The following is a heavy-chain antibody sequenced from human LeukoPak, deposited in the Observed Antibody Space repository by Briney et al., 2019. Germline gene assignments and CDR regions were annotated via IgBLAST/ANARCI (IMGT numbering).Heavy chain of an antibody. CDR1: GDTFTNYY. CDR2: ITPTGGST. Sequence: ASVKVSCKASGDTFTNYYMHWVRQAPGQGLEWMGIITPTGGSTSYAQKFQGRVTMTRDMSTSTVYMELSSLRSQDTAVYYCARVRYRLAETYIDYWGQGTLVTVSS. J-gene: IGHJ4*02. V-gene: IGHV1-46*01. CDR3: ARVRYRLAETYIDY. D-gene: IGHD3-16*01.